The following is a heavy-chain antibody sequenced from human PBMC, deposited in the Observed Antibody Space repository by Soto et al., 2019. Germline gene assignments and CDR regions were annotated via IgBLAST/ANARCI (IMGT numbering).Heavy chain of an antibody. CDR1: GFSLSTSGVG. D-gene: IGHD1-1*01. V-gene: IGHV2-5*02. J-gene: IGHJ4*02. CDR2: IYWDDDK. Sequence: QITLKESGPTRVKPTQTLTLTCTFSGFSLSTSGVGVGWIRQPPGKALERLALIYWDDDKRYSPSLKSRLTIPKDTSKNQVVLTLTHVDPLDTATYYCAHRDGLYGNWNGGSFDFWGQGVLVTVSS. CDR3: AHRDGLYGNWNGGSFDF.